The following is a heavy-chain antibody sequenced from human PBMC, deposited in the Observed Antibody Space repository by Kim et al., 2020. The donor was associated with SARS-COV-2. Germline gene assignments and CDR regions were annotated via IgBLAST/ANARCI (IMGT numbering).Heavy chain of an antibody. V-gene: IGHV4-39*01. CDR3: PRHAYDSFNWFDP. D-gene: IGHD3-22*01. Sequence: SETLSLTCTVSGESINSTSFYWGWIRQPPGKGLEWIGSVYYSGTTYYNPSLRGRVTISLDTSKNQFALNLNYGTAADTAVYYCPRHAYDSFNWFDPWGQG. J-gene: IGHJ5*02. CDR1: GESINSTSFY. CDR2: VYYSGTT.